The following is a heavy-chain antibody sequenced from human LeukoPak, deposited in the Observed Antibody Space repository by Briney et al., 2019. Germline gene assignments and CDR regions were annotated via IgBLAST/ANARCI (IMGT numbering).Heavy chain of an antibody. V-gene: IGHV1-8*02. CDR1: GYTFTSYD. D-gene: IGHD1-26*01. J-gene: IGHJ5*02. CDR3: ARDNLVGDTAWWFDP. CDR2: MNPNSGNT. Sequence: GASVKVSCKASGYTFTSYDINWVRQATGQGLEWMGWMNPNSGNTGYAQKFQGRVTMTRDMSTSTDYMELSSLRSEDTAVYYCARDNLVGDTAWWFDPWGQGTLVTVSS.